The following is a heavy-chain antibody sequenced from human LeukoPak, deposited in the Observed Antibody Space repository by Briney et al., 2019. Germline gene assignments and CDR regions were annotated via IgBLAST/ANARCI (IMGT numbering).Heavy chain of an antibody. CDR3: AKHRAPVPGSHPKNPTAYFED. CDR2: ISSGGDVT. D-gene: IGHD6-19*01. Sequence: GGSLRLSCAASGFTFSGHSMSWVRQAPGKGLEWVSAISSGGDVTFYADSVKGRFIVSRDQSNNMLSLQMSSLRAEDAALYYCAKHRAPVPGSHPKNPTAYFEDWGQGTLVTVSS. J-gene: IGHJ4*02. V-gene: IGHV3-23*01. CDR1: GFTFSGHS.